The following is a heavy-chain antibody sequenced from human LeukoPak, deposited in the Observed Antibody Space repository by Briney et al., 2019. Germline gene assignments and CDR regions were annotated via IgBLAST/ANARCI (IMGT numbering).Heavy chain of an antibody. D-gene: IGHD6-19*01. V-gene: IGHV4-34*01. J-gene: IGHJ4*02. Sequence: SETLSLTCAVYGGSLSGYYWSWIRQPPGKGLEWIGEINHSGSTNYNPSLKSRVTISVDTSKNQFSLKLSSVTAADTAVYYCARGDIPVATDYWGQGTLVTVSS. CDR2: INHSGST. CDR1: GGSLSGYY. CDR3: ARGDIPVATDY.